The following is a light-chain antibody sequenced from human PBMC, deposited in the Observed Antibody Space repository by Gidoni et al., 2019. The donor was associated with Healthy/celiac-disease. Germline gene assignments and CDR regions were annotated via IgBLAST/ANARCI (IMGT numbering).Light chain of an antibody. V-gene: IGKV1-39*01. CDR1: QSISRY. CDR3: QQSYSTLLYT. J-gene: IGKJ2*01. Sequence: DIQMTQSPSSLSASVGDRVTITCRASQSISRYSNWYQQKPGKAPKLLIYAASSLQSGVPSRFSGSGSGTDFTLTISSLQPEDFATYYCQQSYSTLLYTFGQGTKLEIK. CDR2: AAS.